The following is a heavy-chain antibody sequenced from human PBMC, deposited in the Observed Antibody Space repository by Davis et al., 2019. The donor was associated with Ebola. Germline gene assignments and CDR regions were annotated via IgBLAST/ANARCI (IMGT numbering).Heavy chain of an antibody. CDR2: INHSGST. J-gene: IGHJ5*01. CDR3: ARAYSSGWYPWGDS. V-gene: IGHV4-34*01. CDR1: GGSFSGYY. D-gene: IGHD6-19*01. Sequence: MPSETLSLTCAVYGGSFSGYYWSWNRQPPGKGLEWIGEINHSGSTNYNPSLKSRVTISVDTSKNQFSLKLSSVTAADTAVYYCARAYSSGWYPWGDSWGQGTLVTVSS.